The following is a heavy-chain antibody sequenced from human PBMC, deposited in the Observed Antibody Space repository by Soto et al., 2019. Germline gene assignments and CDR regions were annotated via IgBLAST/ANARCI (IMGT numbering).Heavy chain of an antibody. D-gene: IGHD3-10*01. CDR3: AREGWNYDGSDYYFDY. CDR1: GGSISSYY. J-gene: IGHJ4*02. V-gene: IGHV4-4*07. CDR2: MYIGGST. Sequence: QVQLQESGPGLVKPSETLSLTCTVSGGSISSYYWSWIRQPAGKGLEWIGRMYIGGSTNYNPSLKSRVTMSLDTSKSQFSPNLRSVTAADTAVYYCAREGWNYDGSDYYFDYWGQGALVNVSS.